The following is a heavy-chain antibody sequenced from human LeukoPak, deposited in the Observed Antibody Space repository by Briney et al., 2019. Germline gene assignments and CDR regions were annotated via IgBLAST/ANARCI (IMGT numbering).Heavy chain of an antibody. CDR2: ISWNSGSI. J-gene: IGHJ4*02. V-gene: IGHV3-9*01. CDR3: AKGGDSSSWYYFDY. Sequence: GRSLRLSCAASGFTFDDYAMHWVRQASGKGLEWVSGISWNSGSIDYADSVKGRFTISRDNAKNSLYLQMNSLRAEDTALYYCAKGGDSSSWYYFDYWGQGTLVTVSS. D-gene: IGHD6-13*01. CDR1: GFTFDDYA.